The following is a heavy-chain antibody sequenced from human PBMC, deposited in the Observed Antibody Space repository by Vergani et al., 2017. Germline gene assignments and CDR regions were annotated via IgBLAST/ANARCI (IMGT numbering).Heavy chain of an antibody. V-gene: IGHV4-61*01. J-gene: IGHJ6*03. Sequence: QVQLQESGPGLVKPSETLSLTCTVSGGSVSSGSYYWSWIRQPPGKGLEWIGYIYYSGSTNYNPSLKSRVTISVDTSKNQFSLKLSSVTAADTAVYYCARQFPYCSSTSCYSHYYYMDVWGKGTTVTVSS. D-gene: IGHD2-2*02. CDR1: GGSVSSGSYY. CDR2: IYYSGST. CDR3: ARQFPYCSSTSCYSHYYYMDV.